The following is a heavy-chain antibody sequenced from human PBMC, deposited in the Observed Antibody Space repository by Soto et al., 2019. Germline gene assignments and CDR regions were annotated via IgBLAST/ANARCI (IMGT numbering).Heavy chain of an antibody. V-gene: IGHV1-69*06. CDR1: GGTLSDHG. J-gene: IGHJ3*02. CDR2: TIPVFNTA. Sequence: QVQLEQSGAEVKKPGSSVKLSCKASGGTLSDHGVSWLRQAPGQGLEWVGGTIPVFNTAKYAPKFQGRVTIAADKSTNLAYMELGSLRSDDTAFYYCARGVYGSGNYYTGPSAFDIWGQGTLVIVSS. CDR3: ARGVYGSGNYYTGPSAFDI. D-gene: IGHD3-10*01.